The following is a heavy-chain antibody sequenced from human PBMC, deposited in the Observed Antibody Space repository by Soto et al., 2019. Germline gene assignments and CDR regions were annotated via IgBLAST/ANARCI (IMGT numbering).Heavy chain of an antibody. CDR3: ARDPVLIAARPTASYYYYYGMDV. CDR1: GYTFTGYY. Sequence: ASVKVSCKASGYTFTGYYMHWVRQAPGQGLEWMGWINPNSGGTNYAQRFQGWVTMTRDTSISTAYMELSRLRSDDTAVYYCARDPVLIAARPTASYYYYYGMDVWGQGTTVTVSS. D-gene: IGHD6-6*01. CDR2: INPNSGGT. J-gene: IGHJ6*02. V-gene: IGHV1-2*04.